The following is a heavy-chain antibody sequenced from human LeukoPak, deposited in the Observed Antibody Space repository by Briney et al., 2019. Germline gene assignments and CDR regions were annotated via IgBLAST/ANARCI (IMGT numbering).Heavy chain of an antibody. Sequence: ETLSLTCAVYGGSFSGYYWSWIRQPPGKGLEWVSVIYSGGSTYYADSVKGRFTISRDNSKNTLYLQMNSLRAEDTAVYYCARDVDYWGQGTLVTVSS. J-gene: IGHJ4*02. CDR3: ARDVDY. V-gene: IGHV3-66*01. CDR2: IYSGGST. CDR1: GGSFSGYY.